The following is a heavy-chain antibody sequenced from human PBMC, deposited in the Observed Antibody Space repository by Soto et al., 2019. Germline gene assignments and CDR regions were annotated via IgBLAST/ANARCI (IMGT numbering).Heavy chain of an antibody. CDR1: GGTFSSYA. Sequence: ASVKVSCKASGGTFSSYAISWVRQAPGQGLEWMGGIIPIFGTANYAQKFQGRVTITADESTSTAYMELSSLRSEDTAVYYCARGVGGMIWGAFDIWGQGAMVTVSS. CDR2: IIPIFGTA. V-gene: IGHV1-69*13. CDR3: ARGVGGMIWGAFDI. J-gene: IGHJ3*02. D-gene: IGHD1-26*01.